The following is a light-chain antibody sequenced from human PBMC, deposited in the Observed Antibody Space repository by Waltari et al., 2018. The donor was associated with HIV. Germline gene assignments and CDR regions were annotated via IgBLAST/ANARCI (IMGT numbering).Light chain of an antibody. Sequence: SYELTQPPSVSVSPGQTASITCSGDKLGDTYASWYQQKPGQSPVLVIYQNSKRPSGIPERFSGSNYGDTATLTISGTQAVDEADYYCQAWDSSSAVVFGGGTKLTVL. CDR3: QAWDSSSAVV. CDR2: QNS. V-gene: IGLV3-1*01. CDR1: KLGDTY. J-gene: IGLJ2*01.